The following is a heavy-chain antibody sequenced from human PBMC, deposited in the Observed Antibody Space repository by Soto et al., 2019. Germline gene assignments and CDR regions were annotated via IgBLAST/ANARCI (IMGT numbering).Heavy chain of an antibody. D-gene: IGHD1-1*01. CDR1: RFMFNNYA. J-gene: IGHJ3*02. Sequence: EVQLLESGGGLVQPGGSLRLSCAASRFMFNNYAMSWVRQAPGKGLEWVSTISGSGGSTYNADSVKGRFTISRDNSKNTLYLQMNSLRAEDTAVYYCAKGDWNDAGDAFDIWGKGTMVTVS. V-gene: IGHV3-23*01. CDR3: AKGDWNDAGDAFDI. CDR2: ISGSGGST.